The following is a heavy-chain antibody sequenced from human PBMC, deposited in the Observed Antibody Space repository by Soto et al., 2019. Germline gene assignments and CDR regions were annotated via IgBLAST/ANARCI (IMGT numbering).Heavy chain of an antibody. D-gene: IGHD3-9*01. V-gene: IGHV4-30-4*01. CDR2: TYYSGST. J-gene: IGHJ4*02. CDR1: GGSISSGDYY. CDR3: ARASDDYDMLTGLDY. Sequence: QVQLQESGPGLVKPSQTLSLTCTVSGGSISSGDYYWGWIRQPPGKGLKWSVYTYYSGSTYYNPSLGSRVTITVDTSKNQFSLKLSSVTAADTAVYYCARASDDYDMLTGLDYWGQGTLVTVSS.